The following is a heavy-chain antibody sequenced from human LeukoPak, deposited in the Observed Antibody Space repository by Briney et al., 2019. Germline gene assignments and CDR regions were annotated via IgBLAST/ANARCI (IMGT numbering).Heavy chain of an antibody. CDR3: ARARLRLGELSFEFDY. Sequence: ASVKVSCKASGYTFTSYAMHWVRQAPGQRLEWMGWINAGNGNTKYSQKFQGRVTITRDTSAGTAYMELSSLRSEDTAVYYCARARLRLGELSFEFDYWGQGTLVTVSS. J-gene: IGHJ4*02. CDR1: GYTFTSYA. CDR2: INAGNGNT. V-gene: IGHV1-3*01. D-gene: IGHD3-16*02.